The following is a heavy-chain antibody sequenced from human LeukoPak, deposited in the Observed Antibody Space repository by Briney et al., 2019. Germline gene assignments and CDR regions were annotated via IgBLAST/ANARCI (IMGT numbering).Heavy chain of an antibody. V-gene: IGHV6-1*01. CDR2: SYYRPKWYN. Sequence: SQTLSLTCAISGDSVSSNSAAWNWIRQSPSRGLEWLGRSYYRPKWYNDYAVSVKSRITINPDTPKNQFSLQLNSVTPEDTAVYYCARGAGPKQQLTAYYFDYWGQGTLVTVSS. D-gene: IGHD6-13*01. J-gene: IGHJ4*02. CDR1: GDSVSSNSAA. CDR3: ARGAGPKQQLTAYYFDY.